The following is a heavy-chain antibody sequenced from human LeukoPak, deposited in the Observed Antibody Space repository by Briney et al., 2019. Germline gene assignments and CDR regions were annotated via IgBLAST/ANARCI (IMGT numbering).Heavy chain of an antibody. J-gene: IGHJ4*02. CDR2: TFHRSKWYN. V-gene: IGHV6-1*01. CDR3: ARRGRFWSGTPRHFDY. Sequence: SQTLSLTCAISGDSVSSNSAAWNWVRQSPSRGLEWLGRTFHRSKWYNDYAVFVKSRITINPDTSKNQFSLKLSSVTAADTAVYYCARRGRFWSGTPRHFDYWGQGTLVTVSS. CDR1: GDSVSSNSAA. D-gene: IGHD3-3*01.